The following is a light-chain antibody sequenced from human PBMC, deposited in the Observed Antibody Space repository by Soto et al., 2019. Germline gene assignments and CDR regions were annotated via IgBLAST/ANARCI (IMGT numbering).Light chain of an antibody. CDR3: QQYGDLPWT. V-gene: IGKV3-20*01. J-gene: IGKJ1*01. Sequence: ALTQSPGTLSSSPGERAALSCRASQSVSSNYLAWYQQKPGQAPRLLIYGASSRATGIPDRFSGSGSGTDFTLTIDRLESEDFAVYFCQQYGDLPWTFGQGTKVDIK. CDR2: GAS. CDR1: QSVSSNY.